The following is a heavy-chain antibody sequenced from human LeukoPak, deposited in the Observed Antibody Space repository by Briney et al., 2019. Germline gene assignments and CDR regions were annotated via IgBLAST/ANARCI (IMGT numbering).Heavy chain of an antibody. V-gene: IGHV3-23*01. CDR3: AKREYSSSSVDY. CDR1: GFTFSSYA. CDR2: ISGSGGST. J-gene: IGHJ4*02. Sequence: GGSLRLSCAASGFTFSSYAMSWVRQAPGKGLEWVSAISGSGGSTCYADSVKGRFTISRDNSKNTLYLQMNSLRAEDTAVYYCAKREYSSSSVDYWGQGTLVTVSS. D-gene: IGHD6-6*01.